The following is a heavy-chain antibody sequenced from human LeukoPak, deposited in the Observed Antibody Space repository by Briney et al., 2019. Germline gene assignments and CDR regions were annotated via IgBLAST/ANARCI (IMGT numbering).Heavy chain of an antibody. CDR3: AKVISRGRVSDY. CDR1: GFTFSSYG. Sequence: SGGSLRLSCAASGFTFSSYGMHWVRQAPGKGLEWVAVISYDGSNKYYADSVKGRFTISRDNSKNTLYLQMNSLRAEDTAVYYCAKVISRGRVSDYWGQGTLVTVSS. V-gene: IGHV3-30*18. J-gene: IGHJ4*02. CDR2: ISYDGSNK. D-gene: IGHD3-10*01.